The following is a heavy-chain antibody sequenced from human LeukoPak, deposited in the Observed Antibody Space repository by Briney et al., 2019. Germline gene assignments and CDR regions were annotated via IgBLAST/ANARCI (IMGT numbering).Heavy chain of an antibody. CDR3: VRSLLGATDY. Sequence: GGSLRLSCAASGFTFSSYWMHCVRQAPGKGLVWVSRTNSDGSTTNYADSVKGRFTISRDNARNTLYLQMNSLKAEDTAVYYCVRSLLGATDYWGQGTLVTVSS. CDR1: GFTFSSYW. J-gene: IGHJ4*02. V-gene: IGHV3-74*01. CDR2: TNSDGSTT. D-gene: IGHD1-26*01.